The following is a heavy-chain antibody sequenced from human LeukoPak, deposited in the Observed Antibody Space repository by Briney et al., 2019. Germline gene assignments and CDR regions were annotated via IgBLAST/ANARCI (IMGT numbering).Heavy chain of an antibody. CDR2: IIPIFVTA. D-gene: IGHD3-22*01. CDR3: ARDRYYYDSSGSDY. J-gene: IGHJ4*02. V-gene: IGHV1-69*05. CDR1: GGTFSNYA. Sequence: SVKVTCKASGGTFSNYAISWIRQPPGQGLEWMGRIIPIFVTANYAQKFQGRVTITTDESTSTAYVELSSLRSEDTAVYYCARDRYYYDSSGSDYWGQGTLVTVSS.